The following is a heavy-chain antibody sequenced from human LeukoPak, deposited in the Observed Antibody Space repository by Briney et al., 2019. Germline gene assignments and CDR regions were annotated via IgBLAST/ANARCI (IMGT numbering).Heavy chain of an antibody. CDR2: ISGSGGST. Sequence: TGGSLRLSCAASGFTFSSYAMGWVRQAPGKGLEWVSAISGSGGSTYYADSVKGRFTISGDNSKNTLYLQMNSLRAEDTAVYYCAKDPWHPYYYGSGSNLWGQGTLVTVSS. CDR1: GFTFSSYA. V-gene: IGHV3-23*01. D-gene: IGHD3-10*01. CDR3: AKDPWHPYYYGSGSNL. J-gene: IGHJ5*02.